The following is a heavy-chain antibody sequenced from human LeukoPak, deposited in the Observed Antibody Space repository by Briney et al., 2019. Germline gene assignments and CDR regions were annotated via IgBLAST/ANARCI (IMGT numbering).Heavy chain of an antibody. Sequence: SETLSLTCTVSGGSISGHYWSWIRQTPGKGLEWIGYIYYSGTANYNPSLNSRAAISVDTSKNQFSLKLSSVTAADTAVYYCARAMRSSSRYWVYYFDYWGQGTLVTVSS. V-gene: IGHV4-59*11. CDR3: ARAMRSSSRYWVYYFDY. J-gene: IGHJ4*02. CDR2: IYYSGTA. CDR1: GGSISGHY. D-gene: IGHD6-13*01.